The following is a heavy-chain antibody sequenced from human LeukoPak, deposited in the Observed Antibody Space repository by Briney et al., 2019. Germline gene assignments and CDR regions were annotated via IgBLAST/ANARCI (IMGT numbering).Heavy chain of an antibody. D-gene: IGHD1-26*01. CDR3: ARDGTGGVADAFDI. V-gene: IGHV3-48*02. CDR2: VSYSSSTI. Sequence: GGSLRLSCAASGFTFSSYSMNWVRQAPGKGLEWISYVSYSSSTIYYADSVKGRFTISRDNAKNSLYLQMNSLRDEDTAVYYCARDGTGGVADAFDIWGQGTMVTVSS. CDR1: GFTFSSYS. J-gene: IGHJ3*02.